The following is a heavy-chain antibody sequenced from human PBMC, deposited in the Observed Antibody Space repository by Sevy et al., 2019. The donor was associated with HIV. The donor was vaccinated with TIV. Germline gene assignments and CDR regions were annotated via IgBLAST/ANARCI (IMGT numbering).Heavy chain of an antibody. V-gene: IGHV1-69*13. CDR2: IIPIFGTA. D-gene: IGHD2-15*01. Sequence: ASVKVSCKASGGTFSSYAISWVRQAPGQGLEWMGGIIPIFGTANYAQKFQGRVTITADESTSTAYMELSSLRSEDTAVDYCARDLGYCTGGSCFHNYYDYGMDVWGQGTTVTVSS. CDR1: GGTFSSYA. J-gene: IGHJ6*02. CDR3: ARDLGYCTGGSCFHNYYDYGMDV.